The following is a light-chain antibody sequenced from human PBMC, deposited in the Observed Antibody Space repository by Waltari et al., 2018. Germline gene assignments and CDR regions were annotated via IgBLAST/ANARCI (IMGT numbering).Light chain of an antibody. CDR1: STDVRHYSL. V-gene: IGLV2-23*01. CDR3: CSYAGSYTWV. J-gene: IGLJ3*02. Sequence: QPALTQPALVSGSPGQSLTISCTVTSTDVRHYSLVPWNQQYPGKDPKVMIYDDNRRPSGVSDRFSGSKSGNTASLTISGVPAEDEADYYCCSYAGSYTWVFGGGTKLTVL. CDR2: DDN.